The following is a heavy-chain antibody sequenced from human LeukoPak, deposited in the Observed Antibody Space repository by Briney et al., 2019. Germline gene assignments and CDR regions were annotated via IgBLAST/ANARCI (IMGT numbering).Heavy chain of an antibody. CDR2: IYYTGST. D-gene: IGHD6-6*01. CDR1: GGPISAYY. Sequence: PSETLSLTCTVSGGPISAYYWTWFRQPPGMGLEWIGYIYYTGSTNYNPSLKSRVTISVDTSKNQFSLKLSSVTAADTAVYYCATIAGSSSYWGQGTLVTVSS. J-gene: IGHJ4*02. CDR3: ATIAGSSSY. V-gene: IGHV4-59*08.